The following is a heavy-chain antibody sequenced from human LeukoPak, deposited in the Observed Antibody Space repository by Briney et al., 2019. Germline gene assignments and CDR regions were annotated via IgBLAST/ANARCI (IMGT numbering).Heavy chain of an antibody. D-gene: IGHD3-10*01. V-gene: IGHV3-30-3*01. Sequence: GGSLRLSCAASGFTFSNYAIHWVRQAPGKGLEWVAVISSAGTNKYYADSVRGRFTISRDNSRSTLYLQMNSLRAEDTAVYYCANAALGSGSHETNDYWGQGTLVTVSS. CDR3: ANAALGSGSHETNDY. CDR2: ISSAGTNK. J-gene: IGHJ4*02. CDR1: GFTFSNYA.